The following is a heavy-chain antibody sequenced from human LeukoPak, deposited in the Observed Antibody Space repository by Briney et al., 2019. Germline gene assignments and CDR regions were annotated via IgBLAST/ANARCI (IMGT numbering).Heavy chain of an antibody. CDR3: ARLPNDYGDYFDY. CDR1: GGSFSGYY. J-gene: IGHJ4*02. D-gene: IGHD4-17*01. V-gene: IGHV4-34*01. Sequence: PSETLSLTCAAYGGSFSGYYWSWIRQPPGKGLEWIGEINHSGSTNYNPSLKSRVTISVDTSKNQFSLKLSSVTAADTAIYYCARLPNDYGDYFDYWGQGTLVTVSS. CDR2: INHSGST.